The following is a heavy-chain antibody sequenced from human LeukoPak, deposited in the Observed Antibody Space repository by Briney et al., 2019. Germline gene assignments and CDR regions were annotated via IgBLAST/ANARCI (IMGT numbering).Heavy chain of an antibody. V-gene: IGHV3-30*02. CDR1: GFTFSSYG. J-gene: IGHJ6*03. CDR3: AKDGGLLWFGELPRTFYYMDV. Sequence: GGSLRLSCAASGFTFSSYGMHWVRQAPGKGLEWVAFIRYDGSNKYYADSVKGRFTISRDNSKNTLYLQMNSLRAEDTAVYYCAKDGGLLWFGELPRTFYYMDVWGKGTTVTVSS. D-gene: IGHD3-10*01. CDR2: IRYDGSNK.